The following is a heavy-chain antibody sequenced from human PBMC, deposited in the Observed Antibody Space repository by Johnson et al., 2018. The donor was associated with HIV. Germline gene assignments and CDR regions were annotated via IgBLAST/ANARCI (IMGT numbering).Heavy chain of an antibody. CDR2: ISYDGSSK. CDR3: AAGGGDCYPSHWGFCAFDI. Sequence: QVQLVESGGGGVQPGRSLRLSCAASAFTFSSYGMHWVRQAPGKGLEWVAVISYDGSSKFYADSVKGRFTISRDNSKNTLYLQMNSLTGEDTAIYYCAAGGGDCYPSHWGFCAFDIWGRGTMVTVSS. CDR1: AFTFSSYG. V-gene: IGHV3-30*03. D-gene: IGHD2-21*01. J-gene: IGHJ3*02.